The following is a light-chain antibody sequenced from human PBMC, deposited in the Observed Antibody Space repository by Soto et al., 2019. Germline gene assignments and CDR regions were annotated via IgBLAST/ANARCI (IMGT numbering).Light chain of an antibody. CDR3: QQYNNWWT. CDR2: VAS. V-gene: IGKV3-15*01. CDR1: QSVSSN. Sequence: EIVMTQSPATLSVSPGERATRSCRASQSVSSNLAWYQQKPGQAPRLLIYVASTRATGIPARFSGSGSGTEFTLTISSLQSEDFAVYYCQQYNNWWTFGQGTTVDIK. J-gene: IGKJ1*01.